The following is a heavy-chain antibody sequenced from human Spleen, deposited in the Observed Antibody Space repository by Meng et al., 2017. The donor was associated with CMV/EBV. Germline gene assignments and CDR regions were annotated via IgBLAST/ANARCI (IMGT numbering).Heavy chain of an antibody. CDR2: ITADKGDT. J-gene: IGHJ4*02. CDR1: AYTLTGYV. D-gene: IGHD1-26*01. V-gene: IGHV1-18*01. Sequence: SSKASAYTLTGYVISWVRQAPGQGLEWMGWITADKGDTTYAQNVQGRITMTTDTSTTTAYMELRSLTSDDTAVYYCARGIPGGSFDYWGQGTLVTVSS. CDR3: ARGIPGGSFDY.